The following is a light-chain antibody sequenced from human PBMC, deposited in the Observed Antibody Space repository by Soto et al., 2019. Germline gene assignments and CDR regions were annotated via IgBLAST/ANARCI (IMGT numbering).Light chain of an antibody. CDR2: GAS. CDR3: QQYGSTPT. CDR1: QSVTSNY. J-gene: IGKJ2*01. V-gene: IGKV3-20*01. Sequence: EIVLTQSPGTLSLSPGERATLSCRASQSVTSNYLAWYQQKPGQAPRVLIYGASSRATGIPDRFSGSGSGTDFTLTINRLEPEDFAVYYCQQYGSTPTFGQGTKLEVK.